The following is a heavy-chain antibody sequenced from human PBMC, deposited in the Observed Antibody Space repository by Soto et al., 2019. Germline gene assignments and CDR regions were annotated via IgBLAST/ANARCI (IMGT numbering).Heavy chain of an antibody. CDR3: ARVTLQDIVVVPAASDQIDY. CDR1: GGSFSGYY. Sequence: SETVSLTCXVYGGSFSGYYWSWIRQPPGKGLEWTGEINHSGSTNYNLSLKSRVTISVDTSKNQFSLKLSSVTAADTAVYYCARVTLQDIVVVPAASDQIDYWGQGTLVTVSS. V-gene: IGHV4-34*01. J-gene: IGHJ4*02. D-gene: IGHD2-2*01. CDR2: INHSGST.